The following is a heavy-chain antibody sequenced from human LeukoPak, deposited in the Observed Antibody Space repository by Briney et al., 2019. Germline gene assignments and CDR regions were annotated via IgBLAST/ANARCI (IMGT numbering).Heavy chain of an antibody. CDR1: GFTFNNYY. CDR2: LSGSGGTT. D-gene: IGHD2-2*01. J-gene: IGHJ4*02. Sequence: PAGSLRLSCTASGFTFNNYYLTWVRQAPGKGLEWISALSGSGGTTFYADSVKGRFTISRDNSKNTLYLQMNSLRAEDTALYYCARGPKVPAPTYFFDYWGQGTLVTVSS. V-gene: IGHV3-23*01. CDR3: ARGPKVPAPTYFFDY.